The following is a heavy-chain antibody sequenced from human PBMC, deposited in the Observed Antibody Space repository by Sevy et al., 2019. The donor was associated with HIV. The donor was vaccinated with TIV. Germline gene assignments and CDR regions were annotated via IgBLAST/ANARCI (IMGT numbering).Heavy chain of an antibody. Sequence: ASVKVSCKASGYTFSGYDINWVRQATGQGLEWMGWMNPDSGRRGYAPKFQGRVTMTTNTSIDTAHMELRRLRSEDSAVYYCARADLDSSTFFFYYGMDVWGQGTTVTVSS. D-gene: IGHD6-13*01. V-gene: IGHV1-8*02. J-gene: IGHJ6*02. CDR3: ARADLDSSTFFFYYGMDV. CDR2: MNPDSGRR. CDR1: GYTFSGYD.